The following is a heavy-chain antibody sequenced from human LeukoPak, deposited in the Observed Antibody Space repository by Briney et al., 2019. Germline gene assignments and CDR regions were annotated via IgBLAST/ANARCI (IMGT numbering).Heavy chain of an antibody. J-gene: IGHJ4*02. D-gene: IGHD4-23*01. CDR1: GGTFTNYA. CDR2: IIPMYGRG. CDR3: ARLAYGANFHDF. Sequence: GASVKVSCKASGGTFTNYAISWVRQAPGQGLEWMGGIIPMYGRGNYAQKFQGRVTITADESTSTVYMELRSLTSEDTAVYYCARLAYGANFHDFWGQGTLVTVSS. V-gene: IGHV1-69*13.